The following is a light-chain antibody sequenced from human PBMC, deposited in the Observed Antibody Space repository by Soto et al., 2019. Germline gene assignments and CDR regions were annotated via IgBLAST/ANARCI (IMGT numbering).Light chain of an antibody. CDR3: QQYNVWPT. CDR1: QSVSSN. CDR2: GAS. Sequence: EIVMTQSPATLSVSPGDRATLSYRASQSVSSNLAWYQQKPGQAPRLLIHGASTRATGIPARFSGSGSGTEFTLIISSLQSEDFAVYYCQQYNVWPTFGQGTKVEIK. V-gene: IGKV3-15*01. J-gene: IGKJ1*01.